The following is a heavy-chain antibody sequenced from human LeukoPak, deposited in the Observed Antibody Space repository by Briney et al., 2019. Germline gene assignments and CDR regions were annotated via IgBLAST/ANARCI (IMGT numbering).Heavy chain of an antibody. V-gene: IGHV1-2*02. Sequence: GASVKVSCKASGYTFTGYYMHWVRQAPGQGLEWMGWINPNSGGTNYAQKFQGRVTMTRDTSISTAYMELSRLRSDDTAVYYCARGMERGLNCGGDCAIDYWGQGTLVTVSS. J-gene: IGHJ4*02. CDR1: GYTFTGYY. CDR2: INPNSGGT. D-gene: IGHD2-21*02. CDR3: ARGMERGLNCGGDCAIDY.